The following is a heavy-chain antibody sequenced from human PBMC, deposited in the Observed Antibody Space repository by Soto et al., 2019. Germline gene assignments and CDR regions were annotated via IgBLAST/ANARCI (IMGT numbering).Heavy chain of an antibody. CDR2: ISAYNGNT. D-gene: IGHD2-2*01. J-gene: IGHJ4*02. CDR1: GYAFTSYG. V-gene: IGHV1-18*01. CDR3: ARDPNPDIVVVPAARYFDY. Sequence: ASVKVSCTASGYAFTSYGISWVLQAPGQGLEWMGWISAYNGNTNYAQKLQGRVTMTTDTSMSTAYMELRSLRSDDTAVYYCARDPNPDIVVVPAARYFDYWGQGTLVTVSS.